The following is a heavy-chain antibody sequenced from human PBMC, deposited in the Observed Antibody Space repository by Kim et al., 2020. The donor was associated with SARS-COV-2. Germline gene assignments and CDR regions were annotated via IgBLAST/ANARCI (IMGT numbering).Heavy chain of an antibody. CDR2: DT. J-gene: IGHJ4*02. CDR3: ARHGDSSPDY. V-gene: IGHV5-51*01. D-gene: IGHD6-6*01. Sequence: DTRYSPSFQGQVTISADKSISTAYLQWSSLKASDTAMYYCARHGDSSPDYWGQGTLVTVSS.